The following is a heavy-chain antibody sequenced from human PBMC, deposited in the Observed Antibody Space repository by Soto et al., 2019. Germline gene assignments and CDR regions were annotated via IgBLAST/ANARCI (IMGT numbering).Heavy chain of an antibody. J-gene: IGHJ4*02. V-gene: IGHV3-23*01. CDR2: ISGSGGST. Sequence: GGSLRLSCAASGFTFRSYAMSWVRQAPGKGLEWVSAISGSGGSTYYADSVKGRLTISRDNSKNTLYLQMNSLRAEDTAVYYCAKDQEDIVLMVYAYFDYWGQGTLVTVSS. CDR1: GFTFRSYA. D-gene: IGHD2-8*01. CDR3: AKDQEDIVLMVYAYFDY.